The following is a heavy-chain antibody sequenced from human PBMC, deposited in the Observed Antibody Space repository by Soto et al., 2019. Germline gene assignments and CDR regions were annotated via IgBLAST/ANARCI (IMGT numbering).Heavy chain of an antibody. D-gene: IGHD5-12*01. CDR2: IGTAGDT. J-gene: IGHJ4*02. V-gene: IGHV3-13*01. CDR3: ARGFSSGYYYFDY. Sequence: EVQLVESGGGLVQPGGSLRLSCAASGFTFSTYDMHWVRQATGKGLEWVSTIGTAGDTYYPGSVKGRFTISRENAQNSFYLQMNNLRAEYTAVYYCARGFSSGYYYFDYWGQGTLVTVSS. CDR1: GFTFSTYD.